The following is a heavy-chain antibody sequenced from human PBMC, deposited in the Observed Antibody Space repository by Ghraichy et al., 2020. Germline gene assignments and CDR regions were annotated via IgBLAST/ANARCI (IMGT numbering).Heavy chain of an antibody. D-gene: IGHD3-3*01. CDR3: ARVQYYDFWGGYYKGGAFDY. Sequence: SETLSLTCTVSGGSVSSGSYYWSWIRQPPGKGLEWIGYIYYSGSTNYNPSLKSRVTISVDTSKNQFSLKLSSVTAADTAVYYCARVQYYDFWGGYYKGGAFDYWGQGTLVTVSS. CDR2: IYYSGST. J-gene: IGHJ4*02. CDR1: GGSVSSGSYY. V-gene: IGHV4-61*01.